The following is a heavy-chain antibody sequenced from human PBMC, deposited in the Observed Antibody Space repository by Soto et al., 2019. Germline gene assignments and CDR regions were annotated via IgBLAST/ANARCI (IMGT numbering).Heavy chain of an antibody. CDR3: VRDLNPNYYYDSSGYYYSAFDI. V-gene: IGHV1-18*01. CDR2: ISAYNGNT. CDR1: GYTFTSYG. J-gene: IGHJ3*02. D-gene: IGHD3-22*01. Sequence: VASVKVSCKASGYTFTSYGISWVRQAPGQGLEWMGWISAYNGNTNYAQKLQGRVTMATDTSTSTAYMELRSLRSDDTAVYYCVRDLNPNYYYDSSGYYYSAFDIWGQGTMVTVSS.